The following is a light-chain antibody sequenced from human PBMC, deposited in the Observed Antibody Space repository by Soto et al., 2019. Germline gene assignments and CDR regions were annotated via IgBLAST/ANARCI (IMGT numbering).Light chain of an antibody. CDR3: SSYTSTNSCV. Sequence: QSVLTQSASVSGSPGQSITISCTGTSSDVGGYNYVSWYQQHPAKAPKLIIYDVSNRPSGVSTRFSSYKSGNTASLTISGLQAEDEADYSCSSYTSTNSCVFGGGTKVTVL. V-gene: IGLV2-14*01. CDR1: SSDVGGYNY. J-gene: IGLJ2*01. CDR2: DVS.